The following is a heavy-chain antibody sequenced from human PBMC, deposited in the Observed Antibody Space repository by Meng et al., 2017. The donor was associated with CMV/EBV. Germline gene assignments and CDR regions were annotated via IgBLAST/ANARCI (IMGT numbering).Heavy chain of an antibody. CDR3: ARESTGDWFDP. V-gene: IGHV3-21*01. Sequence: VLLVGAGGGLVTPGGSLRLSCAASGFSFSSYSMNWVRQAPGKGLEWVSSISSSSSYIYYADSVKGRFTISRDNAKNSLYLQMNSLRAEDTAVYYCARESTGDWFDPWGQGTLVTVSS. J-gene: IGHJ5*02. D-gene: IGHD7-27*01. CDR1: GFSFSSYS. CDR2: ISSSSSYI.